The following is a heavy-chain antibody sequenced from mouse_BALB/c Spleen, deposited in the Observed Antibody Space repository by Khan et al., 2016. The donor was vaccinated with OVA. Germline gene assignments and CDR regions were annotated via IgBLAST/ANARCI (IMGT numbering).Heavy chain of an antibody. CDR2: ISYDGSN. J-gene: IGHJ4*01. CDR3: ARDAGSLYAMDY. CDR1: GYSITSGYY. D-gene: IGHD1-1*01. V-gene: IGHV3-6*02. Sequence: EVQLQESGPGLVKPSQSLSLTCSVTGYSITSGYYWNWIRQFPGNKLEWMGYISYDGSNNYNPSLKNRISITRDTSKNQFFLKLNSVTTEDTATYYCARDAGSLYAMDYWGQGTSVTVSS.